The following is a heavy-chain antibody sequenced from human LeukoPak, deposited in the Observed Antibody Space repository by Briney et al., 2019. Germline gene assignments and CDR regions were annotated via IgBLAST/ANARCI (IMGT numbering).Heavy chain of an antibody. D-gene: IGHD2-15*01. CDR2: IKVDGSEK. V-gene: IGHV3-7*01. Sequence: GGSLRLSCAASGFTFSGFWMSWVRQAPGKGLEWVANIKVDGSEKNYVASVRGRFTISRDNAKNSLYLQMNSLRAEDTAVYYCTRNGRSLDYWGQGTLVTVSS. CDR3: TRNGRSLDY. J-gene: IGHJ4*02. CDR1: GFTFSGFW.